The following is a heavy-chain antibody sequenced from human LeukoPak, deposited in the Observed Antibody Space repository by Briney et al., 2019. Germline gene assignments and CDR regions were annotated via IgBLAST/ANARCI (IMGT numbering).Heavy chain of an antibody. CDR2: ISGSGGST. V-gene: IGHV3-23*01. CDR1: GFTFSSYA. CDR3: AKGRGYGYLPDAFDI. J-gene: IGHJ3*02. D-gene: IGHD5-18*01. Sequence: PGGSLRLSCAASGFTFSSYAMSWVRQAPGKGLEWVSAISGSGGSTYYADSVEGRFTISRDNSKNTLYLQMNSLRAGDTAVYYCAKGRGYGYLPDAFDIWGQGTMVTVSS.